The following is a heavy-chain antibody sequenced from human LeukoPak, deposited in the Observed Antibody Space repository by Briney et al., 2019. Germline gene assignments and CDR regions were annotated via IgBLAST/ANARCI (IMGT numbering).Heavy chain of an antibody. V-gene: IGHV1-69*13. J-gene: IGHJ4*02. D-gene: IGHD2-15*01. CDR2: IISVFGTA. Sequence: AVKVSCKASGGTFSSYAISWVRQAPGQGLEWMGGIISVFGTANYAQKFQGRVTITADESTSTAYMELSSLRSEDTAVYYCARDRGHCSGGSCYSDFDYWGQGTLVTVSS. CDR1: GGTFSSYA. CDR3: ARDRGHCSGGSCYSDFDY.